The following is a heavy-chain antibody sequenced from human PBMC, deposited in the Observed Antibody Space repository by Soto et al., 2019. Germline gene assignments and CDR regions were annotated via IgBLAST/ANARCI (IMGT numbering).Heavy chain of an antibody. CDR2: ISAYNGNT. J-gene: IGHJ5*02. V-gene: IGHV1-18*01. D-gene: IGHD2-2*01. Sequence: ASVKVSCKASGYTFTSYGISWVRQAPGQGLEWMGCISAYNGNTNYAQKLQGRVTMTTDTSTSTAYMELRSLRSDDTAVYYCARDWALIVVVPAAKVWFDPWGQGSLVTVSS. CDR3: ARDWALIVVVPAAKVWFDP. CDR1: GYTFTSYG.